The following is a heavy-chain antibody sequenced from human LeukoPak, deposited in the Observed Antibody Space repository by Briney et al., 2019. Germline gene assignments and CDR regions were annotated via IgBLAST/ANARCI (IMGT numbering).Heavy chain of an antibody. CDR3: ARITYGDYVGGDY. CDR1: GCTFTSYY. CDR2: INPSGGST. D-gene: IGHD4-17*01. Sequence: ASVKVSCKASGCTFTSYYMHWVRQAPGQGLEWMGIINPSGGSTSYAQKFQGRVTMTRDTSTSTVYMELSSLRAEDTAVYYCARITYGDYVGGDYWGQGTLVTVSP. J-gene: IGHJ4*02. V-gene: IGHV1-46*01.